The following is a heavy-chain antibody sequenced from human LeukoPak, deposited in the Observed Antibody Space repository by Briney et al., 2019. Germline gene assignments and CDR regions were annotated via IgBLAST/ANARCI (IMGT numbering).Heavy chain of an antibody. D-gene: IGHD2-15*01. CDR3: ARSSLGYCSGGSCYKHYDY. J-gene: IGHJ4*02. Sequence: SGPALVKPTQTLTLTCTFSGFSLSTSGMRVSWIRQPPGKALEWLARIDWDDDKFYSTSLKTRLTISKDTSKNQVVLTMTNMDPVDTATYYCARSSLGYCSGGSCYKHYDYWGQGTLVTVPS. CDR2: IDWDDDK. V-gene: IGHV2-70*04. CDR1: GFSLSTSGMR.